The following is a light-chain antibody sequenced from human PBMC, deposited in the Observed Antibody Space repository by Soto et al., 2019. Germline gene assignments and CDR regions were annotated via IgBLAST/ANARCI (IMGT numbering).Light chain of an antibody. CDR2: GAS. CDR3: QQYNNWHSIT. V-gene: IGKV3-15*01. CDR1: QSVSSN. Sequence: EILMTQSPSTLAVSPGDRATLPCRASQSVSSNLAWYQQKPGQAPRLLIYGASTRATGIPARFSGSGSGTEFTLTISSLQYEDFAVYYCQQYNNWHSITFGQGTRLEIK. J-gene: IGKJ5*01.